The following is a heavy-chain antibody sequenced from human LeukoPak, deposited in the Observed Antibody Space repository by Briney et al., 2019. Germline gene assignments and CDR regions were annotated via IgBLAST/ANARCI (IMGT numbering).Heavy chain of an antibody. CDR2: INQDGSEK. CDR3: ARGRGYSGYDDFRY. D-gene: IGHD5-12*01. V-gene: IGHV3-7*04. J-gene: IGHJ4*02. CDR1: GFTCTSYW. Sequence: SGGSLRLSCAASGFTCTSYWMSGVRQAPGKGLEWVANINQDGSEKTYVDSVKGRFTISRDNAKNSLYLQMNSLRAEDTAVYYCARGRGYSGYDDFRYWGQGTLVTVSS.